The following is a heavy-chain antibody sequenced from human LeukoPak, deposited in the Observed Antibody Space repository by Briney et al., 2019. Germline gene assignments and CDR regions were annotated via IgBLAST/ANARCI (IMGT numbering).Heavy chain of an antibody. V-gene: IGHV3-23*01. CDR3: AKDPNPLYDLWSGYK. J-gene: IGHJ4*02. CDR1: GFTFTGHP. Sequence: GGSLRLSCATSGFTFTGHPMTWFRQAPGKGLEWVSIIGGRDDRTYYADYVEGRFAISRDTSKNILYLQMNSLRAEDTAVYYCAKDPNPLYDLWSGYKWGQGTLVTVSS. CDR2: IGGRDDRT. D-gene: IGHD3-3*01.